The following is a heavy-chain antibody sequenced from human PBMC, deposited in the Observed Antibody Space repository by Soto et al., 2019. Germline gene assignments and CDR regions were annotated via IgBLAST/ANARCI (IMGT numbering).Heavy chain of an antibody. D-gene: IGHD2-15*01. CDR1: GFTFSSYG. Sequence: QVQLVESGGGVVQPGRSLRLSCAASGFTFSSYGMHWVRQAPGKGLEWVAVIWYDGSNKYYADSVKGRFTISRDNSKNTLYLQMNSLRAEDTAVYYCARDSRYCSGGSCPHDHWGQGTLVTVSS. CDR3: ARDSRYCSGGSCPHDH. J-gene: IGHJ4*02. V-gene: IGHV3-33*01. CDR2: IWYDGSNK.